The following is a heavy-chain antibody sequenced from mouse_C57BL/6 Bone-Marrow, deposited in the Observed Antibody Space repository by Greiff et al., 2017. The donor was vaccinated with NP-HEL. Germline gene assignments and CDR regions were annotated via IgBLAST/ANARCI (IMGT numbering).Heavy chain of an antibody. CDR1: GYTFTDYY. D-gene: IGHD1-1*01. CDR2: INPNNGGT. Sequence: SGPVLVKPGASVKISCKASGYTFTDYYMNWVKQSHGKSLEWIGDINPNNGGTSYNQKFKGKATLTVDKSSSTAYMELRSLTSEDSAVYYCALTTVFDYWGQGTTLTVSS. CDR3: ALTTVFDY. V-gene: IGHV1-26*01. J-gene: IGHJ2*01.